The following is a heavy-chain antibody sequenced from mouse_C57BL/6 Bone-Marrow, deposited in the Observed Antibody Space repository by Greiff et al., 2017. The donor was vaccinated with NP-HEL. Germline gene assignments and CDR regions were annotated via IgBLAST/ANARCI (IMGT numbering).Heavy chain of an antibody. CDR3: ARSLYYGSSHGDY. J-gene: IGHJ2*01. D-gene: IGHD1-1*01. CDR2: INPNNGGT. V-gene: IGHV1-26*01. Sequence: VQLQQSGPELVKPGASVKISCKASGYTFTDYYMNWVKQSHGKSLEWIGDINPNNGGTSYNQKFKGKATLTVDKSSSTAYMELRSLTSEDSAVYYCARSLYYGSSHGDYWGKGTTLTVSS. CDR1: GYTFTDYY.